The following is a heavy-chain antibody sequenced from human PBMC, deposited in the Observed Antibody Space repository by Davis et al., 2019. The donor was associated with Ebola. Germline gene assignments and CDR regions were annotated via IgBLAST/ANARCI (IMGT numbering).Heavy chain of an antibody. V-gene: IGHV5-51*01. D-gene: IGHD3-10*01. CDR3: ARGPRSYFRAGGDDY. J-gene: IGHJ4*02. CDR1: GYSFTSYW. CDR2: IYPGDSDT. Sequence: GESLKISCKGSGYSFTSYWIGWVRQMPGKGLEWMGIIYPGDSDTRYSPSFQGQVTISVDKSINTAYLQWSSLKASDTAMYYCARGPRSYFRAGGDDYWGQGTLVTVSS.